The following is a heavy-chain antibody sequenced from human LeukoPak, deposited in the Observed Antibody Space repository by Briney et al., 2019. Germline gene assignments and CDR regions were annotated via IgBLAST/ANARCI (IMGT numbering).Heavy chain of an antibody. CDR2: ISGSGGNT. CDR3: ARGDDSGYYDYFDY. Sequence: GGSLRLSCAASGFTFSSYAMSWVRQAPGKGLEWVSAISGSGGNTYYAASVKGRFTISRDFSKNTVFLHMNSLRAEDTAMYYCARGDDSGYYDYFDYWGQGALVTVSS. J-gene: IGHJ4*02. V-gene: IGHV3-23*01. D-gene: IGHD3-22*01. CDR1: GFTFSSYA.